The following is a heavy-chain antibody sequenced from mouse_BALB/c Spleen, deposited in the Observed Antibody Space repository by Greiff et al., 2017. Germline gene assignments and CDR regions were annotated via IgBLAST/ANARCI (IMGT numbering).Heavy chain of an antibody. CDR1: GFTFTDYY. J-gene: IGHJ3*01. V-gene: IGHV7-3*02. Sequence: DVKLQESGGGLVQPGGSLRLSCATSGFTFTDYYMSWVRQPPGKALEWLGFIRNKANGYTTEYSASVKGRFTISRDNSQSILYLQMNTLRAEDSATYYCARDGYPFAYWGQGTLVTVSA. CDR2: IRNKANGYTT. CDR3: ARDGYPFAY. D-gene: IGHD1-2*01.